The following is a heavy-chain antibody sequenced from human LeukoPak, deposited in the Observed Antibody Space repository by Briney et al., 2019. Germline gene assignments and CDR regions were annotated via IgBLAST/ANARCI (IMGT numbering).Heavy chain of an antibody. CDR3: ARGTDTAMAEIYYYYGMDV. CDR2: INHSGST. Sequence: PSETLSLTCAVYGGSFSGYYWSWIRQPPGKGLEWIGEINHSGSTNYNPSLKSRVTISVDTSKNQFSLKLSSVTAADTAVYYCARGTDTAMAEIYYYYGMDVWGQGTTVTVSS. J-gene: IGHJ6*02. D-gene: IGHD5-18*01. V-gene: IGHV4-34*01. CDR1: GGSFSGYY.